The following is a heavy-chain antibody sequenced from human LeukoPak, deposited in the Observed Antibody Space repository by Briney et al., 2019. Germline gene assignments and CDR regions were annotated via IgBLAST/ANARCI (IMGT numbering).Heavy chain of an antibody. Sequence: SVNVSCTASGYTFTSYGISWVRQAPGQGLEWMGGIIPIFGTTNYGQNSQGRVTITADESTSTAYMELSRLRSDDTAVYYCASGRVFGMVIAPFDYWGQGTLVTVSS. CDR3: ASGRVFGMVIAPFDY. D-gene: IGHD3-3*01. CDR2: IIPIFGTT. V-gene: IGHV1-69*13. J-gene: IGHJ4*02. CDR1: GYTFTSYG.